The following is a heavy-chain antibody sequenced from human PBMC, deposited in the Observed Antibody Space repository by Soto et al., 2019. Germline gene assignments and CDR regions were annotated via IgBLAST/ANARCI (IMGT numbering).Heavy chain of an antibody. J-gene: IGHJ6*03. CDR3: ARCIAVADYYYYYYMDV. Sequence: GGSLRLSCAASGFTFSSYWMHWVRQAPGKGLVWVSRINSDGSSTSYADSVKGRITISRDNAKNTLYLQMNSLRAEDTAVCYCARCIAVADYYYYYYMDVWGKGTTVTVSS. CDR1: GFTFSSYW. V-gene: IGHV3-74*01. CDR2: INSDGSST. D-gene: IGHD6-19*01.